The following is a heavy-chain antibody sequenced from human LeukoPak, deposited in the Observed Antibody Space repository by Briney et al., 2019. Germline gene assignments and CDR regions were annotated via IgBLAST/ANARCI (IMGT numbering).Heavy chain of an antibody. J-gene: IGHJ4*02. Sequence: NPSETLSLTCAVYGGSFSGYYWSWIRQPPGKGLEWIGEINHSGSTNYNPSLKSRVTISVDTSKNQFSLKLTSVTAADTSVYYCARLYDYVWGSYRYRRYYFDYWGQRTLVTVSS. CDR1: GGSFSGYY. V-gene: IGHV4-34*01. CDR2: INHSGST. D-gene: IGHD3-16*02. CDR3: ARLYDYVWGSYRYRRYYFDY.